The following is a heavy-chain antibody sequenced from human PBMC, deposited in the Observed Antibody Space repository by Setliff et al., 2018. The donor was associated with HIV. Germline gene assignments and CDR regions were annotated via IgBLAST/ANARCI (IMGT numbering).Heavy chain of an antibody. CDR3: ARGKGVGGVISTGGLDV. D-gene: IGHD3-10*01. CDR2: MNPNSGVS. V-gene: IGHV1-8*01. Sequence: ASVKVSCKPSGHTFTNYDIHWMRRATGQGLEWMGWMNPNSGVSGYALKFHDRVTMTRDTSITTAYMELSSRTSEDTAVYYCARGKGVGGVISTGGLDVWGQGTTVTVSS. CDR1: GHTFTNYD. J-gene: IGHJ6*02.